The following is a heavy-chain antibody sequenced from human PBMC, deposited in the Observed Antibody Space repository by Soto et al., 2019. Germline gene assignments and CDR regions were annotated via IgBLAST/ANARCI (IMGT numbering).Heavy chain of an antibody. CDR2: ISGSGGRS. CDR3: AKAYFVWSSEQPYYFDY. J-gene: IGHJ4*02. Sequence: ELQLLDSGGGLVQPGGSLRLSCAASGFTFSNYAMTWVRQGPGKGLKWVSGISGSGGRSYYADSVKGRFTISRDNSKSTLYLQMNSLRAEDTAVYYCAKAYFVWSSEQPYYFDYWGQGTLVTVSS. D-gene: IGHD3-16*01. CDR1: GFTFSNYA. V-gene: IGHV3-23*01.